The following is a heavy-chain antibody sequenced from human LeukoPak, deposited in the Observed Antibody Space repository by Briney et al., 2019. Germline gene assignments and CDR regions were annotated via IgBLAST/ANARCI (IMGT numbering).Heavy chain of an antibody. CDR2: INHSGST. CDR1: GGSFSGYY. Sequence: SETLSLTCAVYGGSFSGYYWSWIRQPPGKGLEWIGEINHSGSTNYNPSLKSRVTISVDTSKNQFSLKLSSVTAADTAVYYCARTFIAARPPLYYYYYMDVWGKGTTVTVSS. D-gene: IGHD6-6*01. CDR3: ARTFIAARPPLYYYYYMDV. J-gene: IGHJ6*03. V-gene: IGHV4-34*01.